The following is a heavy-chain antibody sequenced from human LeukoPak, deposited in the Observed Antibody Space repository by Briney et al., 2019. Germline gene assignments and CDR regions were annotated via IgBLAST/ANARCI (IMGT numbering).Heavy chain of an antibody. V-gene: IGHV3-23*01. CDR3: AKVGLYDYVWGSYRSLGVFDY. J-gene: IGHJ4*02. Sequence: GASLRLSCAASGFTFSSYAMSWVRQAPGKGLEWVSAISGSGGSTYYADSVKGRFTISRDNSKNTLYQQMNSLRAEDTAVYYCAKVGLYDYVWGSYRSLGVFDYWGQGTLVTVSS. D-gene: IGHD3-16*02. CDR1: GFTFSSYA. CDR2: ISGSGGST.